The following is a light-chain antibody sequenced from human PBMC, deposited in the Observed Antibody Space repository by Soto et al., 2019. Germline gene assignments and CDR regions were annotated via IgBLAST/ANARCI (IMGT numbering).Light chain of an antibody. Sequence: EIVLTQSPATLSVSPGETATLSCRANESVRSNLAWYQQKPGQAPSLLVYGASTRATGIPARFSGSGSGTDFTLTISSLQSEDSAVYYCQHYLNWSYTFGQGTKVDIK. J-gene: IGKJ2*01. V-gene: IGKV3-15*01. CDR1: ESVRSN. CDR2: GAS. CDR3: QHYLNWSYT.